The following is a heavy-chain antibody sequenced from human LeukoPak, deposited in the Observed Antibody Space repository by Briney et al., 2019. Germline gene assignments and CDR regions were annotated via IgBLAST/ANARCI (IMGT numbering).Heavy chain of an antibody. CDR3: ARDSTVTTEGFDY. CDR2: INHSGST. J-gene: IGHJ4*02. CDR1: GGSFSGYY. V-gene: IGHV4-34*01. Sequence: PSETLSLTCAVYGGSFSGYYWSWIRQPPGKGLEWIGEINHSGSTNYNPSLKNRVTISVDTSKNQFSLKLSSVTAADTAVYYCARDSTVTTEGFDYWGQGTLVTVSS. D-gene: IGHD4-17*01.